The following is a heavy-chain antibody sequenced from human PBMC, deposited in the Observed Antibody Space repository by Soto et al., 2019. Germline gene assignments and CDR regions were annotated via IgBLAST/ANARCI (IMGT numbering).Heavy chain of an antibody. CDR3: ARTVYGDYVWYYFDY. D-gene: IGHD4-17*01. Sequence: SETLSLTCAVYGGSFSGYYWSWIRQPPGKGLEWIGEIDHSGSTNYNPSLKSRVTISVDTSKNQFSLKLSSVTAADTAVYYCARTVYGDYVWYYFDYWGQGTLVTVSS. J-gene: IGHJ4*02. CDR1: GGSFSGYY. V-gene: IGHV4-34*01. CDR2: IDHSGST.